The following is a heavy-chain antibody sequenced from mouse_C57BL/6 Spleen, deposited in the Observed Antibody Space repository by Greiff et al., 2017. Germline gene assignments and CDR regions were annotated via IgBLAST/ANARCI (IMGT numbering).Heavy chain of an antibody. V-gene: IGHV7-1*01. CDR3: ARGYYSGAMDY. D-gene: IGHD2-12*01. CDR1: GFTFSDFY. Sequence: EVKVVESGGGLVQPGRSLRLSCATSGFTFSDFYMEWVRQAPGKGLEWIAASRNKANDYTTEYSASVKGRFIVSRDTSQSILYLQMNALRAEDTAIYYCARGYYSGAMDYWGQGTSVTVSS. CDR2: SRNKANDYTT. J-gene: IGHJ4*01.